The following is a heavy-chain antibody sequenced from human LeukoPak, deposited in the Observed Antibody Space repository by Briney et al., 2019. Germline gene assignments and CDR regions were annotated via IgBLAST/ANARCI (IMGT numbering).Heavy chain of an antibody. D-gene: IGHD6-19*01. CDR3: ARDLAMAGRDLDY. V-gene: IGHV3-48*04. CDR2: ISNSGAII. Sequence: PGGSLRLSCAASGFTFSSYSMDWVRQAPGKGLEWVAYISNSGAIIYYAESVKGRFTISRDNAKNSLYLQMNSLRAEDTALYYCARDLAMAGRDLDYWGQGTLVTVSS. J-gene: IGHJ4*02. CDR1: GFTFSSYS.